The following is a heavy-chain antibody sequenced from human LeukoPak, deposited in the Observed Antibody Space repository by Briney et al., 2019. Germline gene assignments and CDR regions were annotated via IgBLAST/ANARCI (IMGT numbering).Heavy chain of an antibody. CDR1: GGSLSGYY. CDR2: INHSGST. J-gene: IGHJ5*02. V-gene: IGHV4-34*01. CDR3: ARNWFDP. Sequence: SETLSLTCAVYGGSLSGYYWSWIRQPPGKGLEWIGEINHSGSTNYNPSLKSRVTISVDTSKNQFSLKLSSVTAADTAVYYCARNWFDPWGQGTLVTVSS.